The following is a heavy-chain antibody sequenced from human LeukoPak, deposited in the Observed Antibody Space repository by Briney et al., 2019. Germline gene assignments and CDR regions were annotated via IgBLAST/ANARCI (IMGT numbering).Heavy chain of an antibody. D-gene: IGHD3-10*01. V-gene: IGHV4-30-2*01. Sequence: SETLSLTCAVSGGSISSGGYSWSWIRQPPGKGLEWIGYIYHSGSTYYNPSLKSRVTISVDRSKNQFSLKLSSVTAADTAVYYCAREGGGDGSGSSFFDYWGQGTLDRLL. CDR3: AREGGGDGSGSSFFDY. CDR1: GGSISSGGYS. J-gene: IGHJ4*02. CDR2: IYHSGST.